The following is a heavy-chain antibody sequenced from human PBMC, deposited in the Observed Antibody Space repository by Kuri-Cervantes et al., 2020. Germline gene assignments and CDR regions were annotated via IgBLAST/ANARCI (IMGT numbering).Heavy chain of an antibody. CDR3: ARGVPWFGAAFDI. D-gene: IGHD3-10*01. CDR1: GFRFSSNW. V-gene: IGHV3-48*01. J-gene: IGHJ3*02. Sequence: GGSLRLSCVASGFRFSSNWMTWVRQAPGQGLEWVSYISSSSSAIYYADSVKGRFTISRDNAKNSLYLQMNSLRAEDTAVYYCARGVPWFGAAFDIWGQGTMVTVSS. CDR2: ISSSSSAI.